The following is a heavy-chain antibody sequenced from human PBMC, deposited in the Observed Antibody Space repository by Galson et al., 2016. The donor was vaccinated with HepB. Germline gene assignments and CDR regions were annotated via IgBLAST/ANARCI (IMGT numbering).Heavy chain of an antibody. CDR3: TRHSTPEGAFNI. D-gene: IGHD1-14*01. CDR1: GASIITNNYC. CDR2: ICHRGNT. J-gene: IGHJ3*02. V-gene: IGHV4-39*01. Sequence: SETLSLTCTVSGASIITNNYCRDWVRQPPGQGPEWIGSICHRGNTYYNPSLKSRVIMSLDTSNNQFSLKLTSVTAADAAVYYCTRHSTPEGAFNIWGQGTKVTVSS.